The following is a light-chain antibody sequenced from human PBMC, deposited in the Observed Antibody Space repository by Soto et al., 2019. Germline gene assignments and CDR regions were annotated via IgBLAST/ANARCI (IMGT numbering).Light chain of an antibody. CDR1: GNDVGTYNL. V-gene: IGLV2-23*01. CDR3: CSYAGSSTYV. J-gene: IGLJ1*01. CDR2: ETK. Sequence: QSALAPPASVTGTPGQSITISCPGTGNDVGTYNLVSWYQRHPGKAPKLLIYETKKRPSGIPSRFSGSKSGNTASLTISGLKAEDEAEYSCCSYAGSSTYVFGTGTKVTVL.